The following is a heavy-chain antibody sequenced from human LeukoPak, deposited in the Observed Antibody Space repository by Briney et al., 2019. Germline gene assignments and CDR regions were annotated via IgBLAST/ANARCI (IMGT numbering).Heavy chain of an antibody. CDR1: GGSISSYY. V-gene: IGHV4-4*07. CDR3: ARDNMDYYGSGSYPWFDP. CDR2: IYTSGST. D-gene: IGHD3-10*01. Sequence: SETLSLTCTVSGGSISSYYWSWIRQPAGKGLEWIGRIYTSGSTNYNPSLKSRVTMSVGTSKNQFSLKLSSVTAADTAVYYCARDNMDYYGSGSYPWFDPWGQGTLVTVSS. J-gene: IGHJ5*02.